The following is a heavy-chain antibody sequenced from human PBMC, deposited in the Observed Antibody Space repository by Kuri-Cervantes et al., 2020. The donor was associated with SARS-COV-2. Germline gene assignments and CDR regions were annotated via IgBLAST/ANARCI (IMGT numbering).Heavy chain of an antibody. D-gene: IGHD6-19*01. CDR1: GFTFSSYC. CDR2: INGDGSST. CDR3: ARAEYSSGWYPPNWFDP. J-gene: IGHJ5*02. Sequence: GESLKISCAASGFTFSSYCMHWVRQAPGRGLVWVSRINGDGSSTSYADSVKGRFTISRDNAKNTLYLQMNSLRAENTAVYYCARAEYSSGWYPPNWFDPWGQGTLVTVSS. V-gene: IGHV3-74*01.